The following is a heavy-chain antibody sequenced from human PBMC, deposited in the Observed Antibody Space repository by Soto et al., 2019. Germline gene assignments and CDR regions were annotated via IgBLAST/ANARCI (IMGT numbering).Heavy chain of an antibody. J-gene: IGHJ5*02. Sequence: ASVKVSCKASGYTFTSYAMHWVRQAPGQRPEWMGWINIGNGNTKYSQKFQDRVTITRDTSASTTYMELTSLRSEDTAVYYCARGVDYYDGSDYSYDWFDPWGQGTLVTVSS. D-gene: IGHD3-22*01. CDR2: INIGNGNT. CDR1: GYTFTSYA. V-gene: IGHV1-3*04. CDR3: ARGVDYYDGSDYSYDWFDP.